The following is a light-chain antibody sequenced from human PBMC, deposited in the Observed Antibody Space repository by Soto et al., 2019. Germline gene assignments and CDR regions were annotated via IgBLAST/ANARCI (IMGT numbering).Light chain of an antibody. CDR1: SSDVGDYNY. V-gene: IGLV2-11*01. CDR2: EVS. J-gene: IGLJ2*01. Sequence: QSALTQPRLVSGSPGQSVTISCTGTSSDVGDYNYVSWYQQHPGKAPKFIIYEVSKRPSGVPDGFSGSKSGNTASLTISGLQAEDEADYYCCSYAGNNTVVFGGGTKLTVL. CDR3: CSYAGNNTVV.